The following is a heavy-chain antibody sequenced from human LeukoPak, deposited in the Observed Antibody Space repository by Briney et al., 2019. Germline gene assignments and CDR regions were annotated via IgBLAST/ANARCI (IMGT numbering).Heavy chain of an antibody. J-gene: IGHJ6*03. CDR2: IYYSGST. Sequence: PSETLSLTCTVSGGSISTSSYYWGWIRQPPGKGLEWIGSIYYSGSTFYNPSLKSRVTMSVDTSKNQFSLKLSSVTAADTAVYYCARVKGAVAGTVGYYYYYMDVWGKGTTVTISS. D-gene: IGHD6-19*01. CDR1: GGSISTSSYY. CDR3: ARVKGAVAGTVGYYYYYMDV. V-gene: IGHV4-39*07.